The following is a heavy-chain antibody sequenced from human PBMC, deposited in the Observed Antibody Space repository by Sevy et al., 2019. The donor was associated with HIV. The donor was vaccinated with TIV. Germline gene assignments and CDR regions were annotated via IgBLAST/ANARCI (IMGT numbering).Heavy chain of an antibody. CDR2: TFYRSNWYN. J-gene: IGHJ6*02. D-gene: IGHD1-20*01. V-gene: IGHV6-1*01. CDR1: GDSVSSNNAA. Sequence: KQSQTLSLTCAISGDSVSSNNAAWNWIRQSPSRGLEWLGRTFYRSNWYNDYAVSMKGRITINPDTSKNQLSLQLTSVTPEETAVYYCARDGLTYGGMDVWGQGTTVTVSS. CDR3: ARDGLTYGGMDV.